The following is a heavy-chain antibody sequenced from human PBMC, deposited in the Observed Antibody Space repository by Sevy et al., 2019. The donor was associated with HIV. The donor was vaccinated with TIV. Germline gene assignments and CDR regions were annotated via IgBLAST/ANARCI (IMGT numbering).Heavy chain of an antibody. J-gene: IGHJ4*02. D-gene: IGHD6-13*01. CDR2: ISSSGSTI. CDR1: GFTFSSYE. CDR3: ARVEFGDSSDY. V-gene: IGHV3-48*03. Sequence: GGSLRLSCAASGFTFSSYEMNWVRQAPGKGLEWVSYISSSGSTIYYADSVKGRFTISRVNAKNSLYLQMNSLRAEDTAVYYCARVEFGDSSDYWGQGTLVTVSS.